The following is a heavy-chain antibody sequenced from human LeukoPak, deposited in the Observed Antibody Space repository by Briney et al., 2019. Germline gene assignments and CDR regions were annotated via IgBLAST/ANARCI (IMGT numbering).Heavy chain of an antibody. J-gene: IGHJ6*03. Sequence: GASVKVSCKASGGTFSSYAISWVRQAPGQGLEWMGGIIPIFGTANYAQKFQGRVTITADESTSTAYMELSSLRSEDTAVYYCARVAGTTYYYYYMDVWGKGTTVTVSS. CDR1: GGTFSSYA. CDR2: IIPIFGTA. CDR3: ARVAGTTYYYYYMDV. D-gene: IGHD4-17*01. V-gene: IGHV1-69*13.